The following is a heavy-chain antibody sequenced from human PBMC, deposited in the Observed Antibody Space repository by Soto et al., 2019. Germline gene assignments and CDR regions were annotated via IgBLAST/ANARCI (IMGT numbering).Heavy chain of an antibody. Sequence: QVKLVQSGAEVKKPGSSVKVSCKASGGTFSSYAISWVRQAPGQGLEWMGGIIPILGTANYAQKFQGRVTITADKSMSTAYMGLSSLRSEDTAVYYCARGRIYYYDSSGYYYFDYWGQGTLVTVSS. CDR2: IIPILGTA. J-gene: IGHJ4*02. V-gene: IGHV1-69*06. CDR1: GGTFSSYA. CDR3: ARGRIYYYDSSGYYYFDY. D-gene: IGHD3-22*01.